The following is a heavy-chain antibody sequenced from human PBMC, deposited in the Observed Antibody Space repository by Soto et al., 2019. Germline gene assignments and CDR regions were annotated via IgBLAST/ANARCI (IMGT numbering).Heavy chain of an antibody. CDR1: GFTFSSYT. CDR3: GGQVY. Sequence: QMQLVESGGGVVQPGRSLRLSCVASGFTFSSYTMHWVRQAPGKGLEWVALLSYDGSYKYYADSVKGRFTISRDNPKNTIYLQMNSLRAEDSAVYHCGGQVYWGQGTLVTVSS. CDR2: LSYDGSYK. J-gene: IGHJ4*02. V-gene: IGHV3-30-3*01.